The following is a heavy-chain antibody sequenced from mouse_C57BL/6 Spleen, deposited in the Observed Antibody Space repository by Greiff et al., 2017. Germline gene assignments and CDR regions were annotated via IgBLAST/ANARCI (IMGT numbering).Heavy chain of an antibody. J-gene: IGHJ1*03. CDR2: IRNKANNPAT. V-gene: IGHV6-6*01. CDR1: GFTFSDAW. D-gene: IGHD2-3*01. Sequence: EVKVEESGGGLVQPGGSMKLSCAASGFTFSDAWMDWVRQSPEKGLEWVAEIRNKANNPATYYAESVTGRFTISRDDSKVSVYLQMNSLRAGDTGIYSCTRDDLYWYIDVWGTGTTVTVSS. CDR3: TRDDLYWYIDV.